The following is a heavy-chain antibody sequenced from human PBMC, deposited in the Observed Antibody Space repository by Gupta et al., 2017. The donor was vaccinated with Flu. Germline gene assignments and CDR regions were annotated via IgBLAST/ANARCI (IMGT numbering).Heavy chain of an antibody. D-gene: IGHD1-26*01. CDR2: IKSKTHGETT. Sequence: RQTPGKGLEWVGRIKSKTHGETTDYAAPVKGRFIISRDESTNTLYLQMNSLRTEDTAVYYCTTDDIVGAIPYYYYIDVWGKGTTVTVSS. V-gene: IGHV3-15*01. J-gene: IGHJ6*03. CDR3: TTDDIVGAIPYYYYIDV.